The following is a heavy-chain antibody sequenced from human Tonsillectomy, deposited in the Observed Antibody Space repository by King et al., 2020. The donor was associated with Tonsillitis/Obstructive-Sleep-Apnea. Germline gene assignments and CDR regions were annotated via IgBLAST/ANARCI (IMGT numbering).Heavy chain of an antibody. Sequence: VQLVESGGGLVQPGGSLRLSCAASGFTFSNFWMSWVRQAPGKGLEWVTNIKEDGSEKYYVDSVKGRFTISRDNAKNSLYLQMNSLRAEDTAVYYCARVLDYYDSSGYRAFEIWGQGTLGTVSS. CDR2: IKEDGSEK. D-gene: IGHD3-22*01. J-gene: IGHJ3*02. CDR3: ARVLDYYDSSGYRAFEI. CDR1: GFTFSNFW. V-gene: IGHV3-7*03.